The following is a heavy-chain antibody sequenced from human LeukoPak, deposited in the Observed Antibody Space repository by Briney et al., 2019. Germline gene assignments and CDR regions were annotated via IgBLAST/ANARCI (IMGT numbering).Heavy chain of an antibody. Sequence: PGGSLRLSCVVSGFTVSTNYMSWVRQAPGKGLEWVSLIYSGGSTYYADSVKGRFTISRDNSKNTLYLQMNSLRAEDTAVYYCARGSSGYYSYYYYYYMDVWGKGTTVTISS. J-gene: IGHJ6*03. V-gene: IGHV3-53*05. CDR2: IYSGGST. CDR1: GFTVSTNY. D-gene: IGHD3-22*01. CDR3: ARGSSGYYSYYYYYYMDV.